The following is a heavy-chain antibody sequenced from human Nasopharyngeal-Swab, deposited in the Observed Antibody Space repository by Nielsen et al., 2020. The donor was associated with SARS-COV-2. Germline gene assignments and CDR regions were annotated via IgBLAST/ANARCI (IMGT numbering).Heavy chain of an antibody. J-gene: IGHJ3*02. CDR2: INPSGGST. V-gene: IGHV1-46*01. Sequence: VQDSCKAFGYIFTCYYMHWVRQAPGQGLEWMGIINPSGGSTSYAQKFQGRVTMTRDTSTSTVYMELSSLRSEDTAVYYCARKSLGYSSGWLVAFDIWGQGTMVTVSS. CDR3: ARKSLGYSSGWLVAFDI. CDR1: GYIFTCYY. D-gene: IGHD6-19*01.